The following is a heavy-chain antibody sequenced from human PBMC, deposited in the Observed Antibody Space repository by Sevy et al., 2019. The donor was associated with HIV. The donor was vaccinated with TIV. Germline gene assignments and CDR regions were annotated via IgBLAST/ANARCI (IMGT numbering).Heavy chain of an antibody. CDR3: ARNPPYCSSTSCHFDY. J-gene: IGHJ4*02. Sequence: QSQTLSLTCAISGDSVSSNSAAWNWIRQSPSRGIEWLGRTYYRSKWYNDYAVSVKSRITINPDTSKNQFSLQLNSVTPEDTAVYYCARNPPYCSSTSCHFDYWVQGTLVTVSS. CDR2: TYYRSKWYN. D-gene: IGHD2-2*01. CDR1: GDSVSSNSAA. V-gene: IGHV6-1*01.